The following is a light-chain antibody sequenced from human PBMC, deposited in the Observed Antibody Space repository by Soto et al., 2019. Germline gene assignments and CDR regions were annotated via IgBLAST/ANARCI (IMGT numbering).Light chain of an antibody. V-gene: IGLV2-14*01. CDR2: EVS. Sequence: QSALTQPASVSGSPGQSITISCTGTSSDVGGYNYVSWYQQHPGKAPKLMIYEVSSRPSGVSNRFSGSKSGNTASLTISGLQADDEADYYCCSLTTSHTYVFGSGTKLTVL. J-gene: IGLJ1*01. CDR1: SSDVGGYNY. CDR3: CSLTTSHTYV.